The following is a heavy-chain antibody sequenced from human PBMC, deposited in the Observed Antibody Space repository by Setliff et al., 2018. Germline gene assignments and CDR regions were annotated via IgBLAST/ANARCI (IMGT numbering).Heavy chain of an antibody. V-gene: IGHV1-18*01. CDR2: ISAYNGNT. CDR1: GYTFTSYG. CDR3: ARAVGRWFGDHTRGYFDY. Sequence: GASVKVSCKASGYTFTSYGISWVRQAPGQGLEWMGWISAYNGNTNYAQKFQGWVTMTRDTSISTAYMELSRLRSDDTAVYYCARAVGRWFGDHTRGYFDYWGQGTLVTVSS. D-gene: IGHD3-10*01. J-gene: IGHJ4*02.